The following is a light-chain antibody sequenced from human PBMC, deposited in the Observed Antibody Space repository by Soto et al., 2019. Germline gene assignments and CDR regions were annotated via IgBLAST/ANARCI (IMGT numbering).Light chain of an antibody. Sequence: DIVMTQSPDSLAVSLGERATINCKSSQSVLYSSNNKNYLAWYQQKPGQPPKLLIYWASTRESGVPDRFSGSGSGTDFTRTIRSLQAEDVAVYYCQQYYITPWTFGQGTKVEIK. CDR3: QQYYITPWT. CDR1: QSVLYSSNNKNY. CDR2: WAS. V-gene: IGKV4-1*01. J-gene: IGKJ1*01.